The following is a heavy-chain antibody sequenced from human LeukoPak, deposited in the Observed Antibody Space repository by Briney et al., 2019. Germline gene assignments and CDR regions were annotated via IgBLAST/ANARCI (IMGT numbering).Heavy chain of an antibody. CDR3: ARDSLDVFRATGGDY. D-gene: IGHD2-21*01. CDR1: GYTFTGYY. Sequence: ASVKVSCKASGYTFTGYYMHWVRQATGQGLEWMGWINPNSGGTNYAQKFQGRVTMTRDTSISTAYMELSRLRSDDTAVYYCARDSLDVFRATGGDYWGQGTLVTVSS. V-gene: IGHV1-2*02. J-gene: IGHJ4*02. CDR2: INPNSGGT.